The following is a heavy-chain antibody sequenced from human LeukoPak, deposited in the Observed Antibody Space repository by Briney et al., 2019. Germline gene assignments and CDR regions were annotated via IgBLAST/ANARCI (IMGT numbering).Heavy chain of an antibody. J-gene: IGHJ3*02. D-gene: IGHD5-12*01. CDR1: GFTFSIYA. V-gene: IGHV3-23*01. CDR3: ASRRYSPSALDAFNI. Sequence: PGGSLRLSCVASGFTFSIYAMTWVRQAPGKELEWVSTISESGVGTYYSGSVKGRFTISRDNSKNTLYLQMNGLRAEDTALYCCASRRYSPSALDAFNIWGHGTMVTVSS. CDR2: ISESGVGT.